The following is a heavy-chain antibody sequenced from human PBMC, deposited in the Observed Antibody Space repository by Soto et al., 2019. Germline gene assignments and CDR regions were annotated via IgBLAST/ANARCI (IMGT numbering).Heavy chain of an antibody. J-gene: IGHJ5*02. CDR3: ARDWFPRFDP. Sequence: QVHLAHSGPEVKKPGASMKVSCKASGYSFSSYGITWVRQAPGQGLEWMGWINPSTNETNYAPRFQGRVTVTTDTSTTTAYIELRNLKYDDTAVYYCARDWFPRFDPWCPGTLVTVSS. CDR2: INPSTNET. CDR1: GYSFSSYG. D-gene: IGHD3-10*01. V-gene: IGHV1-18*01.